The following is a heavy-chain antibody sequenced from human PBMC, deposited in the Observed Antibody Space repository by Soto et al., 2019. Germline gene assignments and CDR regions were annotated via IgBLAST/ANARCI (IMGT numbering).Heavy chain of an antibody. D-gene: IGHD6-13*01. Sequence: GGSLRLSCAASGCTFSSYAMWWCRQAPGEGREWGSAESGSGGSTYYADSVKGRFTISRDNSKNTLYLKMNSLRAEDTAVYYCAKDFAYSSSKPPSYYDYYMDVWGKGTTVTVSS. CDR3: AKDFAYSSSKPPSYYDYYMDV. CDR2: ESGSGGST. CDR1: GCTFSSYA. V-gene: IGHV3-23*01. J-gene: IGHJ6*03.